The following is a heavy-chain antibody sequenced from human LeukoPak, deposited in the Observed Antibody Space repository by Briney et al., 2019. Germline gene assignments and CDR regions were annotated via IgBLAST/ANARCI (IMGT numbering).Heavy chain of an antibody. CDR3: ARGMGATTQALFDS. D-gene: IGHD1-26*01. CDR1: GFTFSALD. CDR2: IDTAGAT. Sequence: GGSLRLSCTASGFTFSALDIHWLRQFTEKRLEWLSCIDTAGATYYPGSVKGRFTISRENAKNSLYLHMNGLRAGDSAVYFCARGMGATTQALFDSWGQGALVAVSS. J-gene: IGHJ4*02. V-gene: IGHV3-13*01.